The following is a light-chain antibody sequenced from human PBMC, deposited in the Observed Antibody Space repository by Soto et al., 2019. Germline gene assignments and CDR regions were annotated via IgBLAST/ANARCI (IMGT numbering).Light chain of an antibody. V-gene: IGKV3-15*01. Sequence: IVVPQSPATLSVSPEERATLSCRASQSIESRLAWYQQRPGQAPRLLIYAASPRAAGIPARFSGSGSGTEFTLTISSLQSEDFGVYFCQEYRGWRTFGQGPKVDIK. CDR3: QEYRGWRT. J-gene: IGKJ1*01. CDR2: AAS. CDR1: QSIESR.